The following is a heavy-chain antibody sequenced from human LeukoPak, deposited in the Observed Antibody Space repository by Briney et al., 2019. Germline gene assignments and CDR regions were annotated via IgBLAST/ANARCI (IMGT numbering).Heavy chain of an antibody. CDR2: ITGDGTTT. CDR1: GLTFSNHG. D-gene: IGHD1-1*01. V-gene: IGHV3-23*01. J-gene: IGHJ4*02. CDR3: AKMNGYFEY. Sequence: GGSLRLSCEASGLTFSNHGMSWVRQAPGKGLQWVSAITGDGTTTYYADSVKGRFTISRDNSKNMLYQQMSSLRAEDTAVYYCAKMNGYFEYWGQGALVPVSS.